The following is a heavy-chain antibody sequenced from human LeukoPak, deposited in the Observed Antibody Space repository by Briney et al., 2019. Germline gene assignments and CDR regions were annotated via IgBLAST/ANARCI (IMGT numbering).Heavy chain of an antibody. CDR1: GYSFSSYW. D-gene: IGHD6-13*01. Sequence: GESLKISCKGSGYSFSSYWIGWVRQMPGKGLEWMGVIYPGDSDTRYSPSFQGQVTISADKSINTAYLQWSSLKASDTAMYYCARRRSSSWLDYWGQGTLVTVSS. CDR2: IYPGDSDT. J-gene: IGHJ4*02. CDR3: ARRRSSSWLDY. V-gene: IGHV5-51*01.